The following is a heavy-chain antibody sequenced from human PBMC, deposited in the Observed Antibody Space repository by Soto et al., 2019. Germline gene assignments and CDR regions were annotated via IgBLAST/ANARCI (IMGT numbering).Heavy chain of an antibody. J-gene: IGHJ4*02. CDR3: VRNPYFDIEFDF. Sequence: QVQLVESGGGAVQPGRSLRLSCAASGFTLSRYGMHWVRQAPGKGLEWVAVIWYDGSQEYYADSVKGRFTISRDISKNTLYLQMNGLRAEDTAVYYCVRNPYFDIEFDFWGQGTLVTVSS. CDR1: GFTLSRYG. V-gene: IGHV3-33*01. D-gene: IGHD3-9*01. CDR2: IWYDGSQE.